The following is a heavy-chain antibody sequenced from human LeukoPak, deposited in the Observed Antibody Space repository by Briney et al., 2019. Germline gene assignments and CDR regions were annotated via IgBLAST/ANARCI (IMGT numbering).Heavy chain of an antibody. Sequence: GGSLTLSCAASGFTFSHFYMRWLRQPPGKGGEGGAYISSSGNTIYYADYVKGRFTICRDNARDSLYLEMVSLGVEGTALYFGAGVDMLLNDAYDTWGQGTTVSVSS. CDR2: ISSSGNTI. CDR3: AGVDMLLNDAYDT. V-gene: IGHV3-11*01. J-gene: IGHJ3*02. CDR1: GFTFSHFY. D-gene: IGHD3-10*02.